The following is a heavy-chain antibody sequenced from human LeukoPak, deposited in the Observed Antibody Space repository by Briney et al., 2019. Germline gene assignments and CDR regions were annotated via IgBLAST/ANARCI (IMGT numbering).Heavy chain of an antibody. V-gene: IGHV3-30*02. CDR3: AKSGDIVVVVAAGDY. Sequence: PGGSLRLSCAASGFTFSSYGMHWVRQAPGKGLEWVAFIRYDGSNKYYADSVKGRFTISRDNSKNTLYLQMNSLRAEDTAVYYCAKSGDIVVVVAAGDYWGQGTLVTVSS. CDR1: GFTFSSYG. CDR2: IRYDGSNK. D-gene: IGHD2-15*01. J-gene: IGHJ4*02.